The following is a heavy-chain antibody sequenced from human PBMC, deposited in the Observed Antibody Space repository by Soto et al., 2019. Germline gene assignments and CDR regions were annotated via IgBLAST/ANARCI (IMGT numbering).Heavy chain of an antibody. CDR1: GVTSSNAW. D-gene: IGHD2-2*02. J-gene: IGHJ5*01. Sequence: GRAWRDSRAGSGVTSSNAWIIWGRQAPGKGLEWVGRIKSKTDGGTTDYAAPVKGRFTISRDDSKNTLYLQMNSLKTEDTAVFYFTRDLEGYTLHWF. V-gene: IGHV3-15*07. CDR3: TRDLEGYTLHWF. CDR2: IKSKTDGGTT.